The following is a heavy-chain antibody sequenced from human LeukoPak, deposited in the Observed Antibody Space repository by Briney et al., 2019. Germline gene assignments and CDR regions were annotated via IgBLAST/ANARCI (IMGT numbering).Heavy chain of an antibody. D-gene: IGHD1-26*01. V-gene: IGHV4-4*07. CDR3: ARDAGWELLRDWFDP. J-gene: IGHJ5*02. CDR1: GGSISSYY. Sequence: PSETLSLTCTVSGGSISSYYWSWIRQPAGKGLEWIGRIYTSGSTNYNPSLKSRVTMSVDTSKNQFSLKLSTVTAADTAVYYCARDAGWELLRDWFDPWGQGTLVTVSS. CDR2: IYTSGST.